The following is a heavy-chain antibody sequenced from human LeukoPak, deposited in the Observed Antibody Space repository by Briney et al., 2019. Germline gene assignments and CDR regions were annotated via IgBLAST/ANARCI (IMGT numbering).Heavy chain of an antibody. CDR2: IHYSGST. V-gene: IGHV4-39*07. CDR1: GGSISYSSYY. J-gene: IGHJ4*02. CDR3: ARGTYYYDSSGYPFDY. Sequence: SETLSLTCTVSGGSISYSSYYWGWIRQPPGKGLEWIGSIHYSGSTYYNPSLKSRVTISVDTSKNQFSLKLSSVTAADTAVYYCARGTYYYDSSGYPFDYWGQGTLVTVSS. D-gene: IGHD3-22*01.